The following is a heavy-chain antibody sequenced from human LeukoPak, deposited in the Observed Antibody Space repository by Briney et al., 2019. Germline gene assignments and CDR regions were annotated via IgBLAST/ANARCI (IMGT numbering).Heavy chain of an antibody. D-gene: IGHD3-10*01. Sequence: VASVKVSCKASGGTFSSYAISWVRQAPGQGLEWMGGIIPIFGTANYAQKFQGRVTITADESTSTAYMELSSLRSEDTAAYYCARGITMVRGVIILSHYYYGMDVWGQGTTVTVSS. J-gene: IGHJ6*02. CDR1: GGTFSSYA. CDR2: IIPIFGTA. V-gene: IGHV1-69*13. CDR3: ARGITMVRGVIILSHYYYGMDV.